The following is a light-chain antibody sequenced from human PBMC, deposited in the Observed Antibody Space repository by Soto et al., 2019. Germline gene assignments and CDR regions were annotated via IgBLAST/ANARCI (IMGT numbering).Light chain of an antibody. J-gene: IGKJ1*01. CDR3: KQSSQXTWT. CDR2: AAS. Sequence: DIQMTQSPSSLSASVGDRVTITFRASKSISIYLNWYQQKPGKAPKLPIYAASSLQSGVPSRFSGSGYGTDFTLTISSLQPEDFATYYSKQSSQXTWTFGQGTKV. CDR1: KSISIY. V-gene: IGKV1-39*01.